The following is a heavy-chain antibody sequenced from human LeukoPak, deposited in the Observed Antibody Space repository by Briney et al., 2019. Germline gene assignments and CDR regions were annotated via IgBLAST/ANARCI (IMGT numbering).Heavy chain of an antibody. CDR2: IYYSGST. V-gene: IGHV4-59*01. Sequence: SETLSLTCTVSGGSISSYYWSWIRQPPGKGLEWIGYIYYSGSTNYNPSLRSRVTISVDTSKNQFSLKLTSVTAADTAVYYCARGLTYYFDSSGYYVTDAFDIWGQGTMVTVSS. CDR1: GGSISSYY. D-gene: IGHD3-22*01. J-gene: IGHJ3*02. CDR3: ARGLTYYFDSSGYYVTDAFDI.